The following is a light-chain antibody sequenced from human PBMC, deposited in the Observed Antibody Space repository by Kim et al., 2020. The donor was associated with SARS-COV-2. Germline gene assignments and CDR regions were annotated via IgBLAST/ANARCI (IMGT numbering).Light chain of an antibody. J-gene: IGLJ3*02. V-gene: IGLV2-14*01. Sequence: QSALTQTASVSGSPGQSITISCTGTSSDVGGYNYVSWYQQHPGKAPKLMIYDVSKRPSGVSTRFSGSKSGNTASLTISGLQAEDEAEYYCSSYTNRFTWVFGGGTQLTVL. CDR2: DVS. CDR1: SSDVGGYNY. CDR3: SSYTNRFTWV.